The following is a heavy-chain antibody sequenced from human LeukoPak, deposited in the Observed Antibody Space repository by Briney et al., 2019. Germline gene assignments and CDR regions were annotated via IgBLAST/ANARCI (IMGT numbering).Heavy chain of an antibody. CDR1: GGSISSYY. CDR3: ARGQTAAAGTFWFDP. CDR2: IYTSGST. V-gene: IGHV4-4*07. D-gene: IGHD6-13*01. J-gene: IGHJ5*02. Sequence: SETLSLTCTVSGGSISSYYWSWIRQPAGKGLEWIGRIYTSGSTNYNPPLKSRVTMSVDTSKNQFSLKLSSVTAADTAVYYCARGQTAAAGTFWFDPWGQGTLVTVSS.